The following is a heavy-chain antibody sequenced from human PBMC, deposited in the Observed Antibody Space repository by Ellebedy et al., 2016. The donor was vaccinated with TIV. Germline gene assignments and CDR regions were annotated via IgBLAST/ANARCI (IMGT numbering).Heavy chain of an antibody. CDR1: GYTFTSYD. V-gene: IGHV1-2*02. Sequence: ASVKVSCXASGYTFTSYDINWVRQAPGQGLEWMGWINPNSGGTNYAQKFQGRVTMTRDTSISTVYMELSRLRSDDTAVYYCARDEVLWFGELLYYFDYWGQGTLVTVSS. CDR3: ARDEVLWFGELLYYFDY. CDR2: INPNSGGT. J-gene: IGHJ4*02. D-gene: IGHD3-10*01.